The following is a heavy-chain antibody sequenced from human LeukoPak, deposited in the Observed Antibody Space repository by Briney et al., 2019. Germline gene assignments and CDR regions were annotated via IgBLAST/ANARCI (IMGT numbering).Heavy chain of an antibody. D-gene: IGHD2-2*02. Sequence: SETLSLTCAVYGGSFSGYYWSCIRQPPGKGLEWIGEINHSGSTNYNPSLKSRVTISVDTSKNQFSLKVSSVTAADMAVYYCARGNGDIVVVPAAIRHYYYYMDVWGKGTTVTVSS. J-gene: IGHJ6*03. CDR1: GGSFSGYY. V-gene: IGHV4-34*01. CDR2: INHSGST. CDR3: ARGNGDIVVVPAAIRHYYYYMDV.